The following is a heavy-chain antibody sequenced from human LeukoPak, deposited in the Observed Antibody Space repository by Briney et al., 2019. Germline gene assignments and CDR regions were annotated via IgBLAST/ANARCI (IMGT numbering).Heavy chain of an antibody. Sequence: GGSLRLPCAASGFTFSSYEMNWVRQAPGKGLEWVSYISSSGSTIYYADSVKGRFTISRDNAKNSLYLQMNSLRAEDTAVYYCARDRGVGSSWPRIRKDYYFDYWGQGTLVTVSS. CDR2: ISSSGSTI. CDR1: GFTFSSYE. J-gene: IGHJ4*02. V-gene: IGHV3-48*03. CDR3: ARDRGVGSSWPRIRKDYYFDY. D-gene: IGHD6-13*01.